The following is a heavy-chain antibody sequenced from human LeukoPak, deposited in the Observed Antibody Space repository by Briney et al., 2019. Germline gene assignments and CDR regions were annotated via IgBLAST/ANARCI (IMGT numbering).Heavy chain of an antibody. J-gene: IGHJ4*02. Sequence: GGSLRLSYAASGFTFSSYAMSWVRQAPGKGLEWVSAISGSGGSTYYADSVKGRFTISRDNSKNTLYLQMNSLRAEDTAVYYCAKPPTQLLQPIYFDYWGQGTLVTVSS. D-gene: IGHD2-2*01. CDR2: ISGSGGST. CDR3: AKPPTQLLQPIYFDY. V-gene: IGHV3-23*01. CDR1: GFTFSSYA.